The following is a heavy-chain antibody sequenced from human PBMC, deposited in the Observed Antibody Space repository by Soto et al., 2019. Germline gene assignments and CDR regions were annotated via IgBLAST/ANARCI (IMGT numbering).Heavy chain of an antibody. CDR3: AKGGARRVRPFDY. V-gene: IGHV3-23*01. J-gene: IGHJ4*02. CDR2: ISGSGGST. D-gene: IGHD6-6*01. Sequence: PGGSLRLSCAASGFTFSSYARSWVRQATGKGLEWVSAISGSGGSTYYADSVKCRFTISSDNSKNTLYLQMNSLRAEDTAVYYCAKGGARRVRPFDYWCQGTLVTVSS. CDR1: GFTFSSYA.